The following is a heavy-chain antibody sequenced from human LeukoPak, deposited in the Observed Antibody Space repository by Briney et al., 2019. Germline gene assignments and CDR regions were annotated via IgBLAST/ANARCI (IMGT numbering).Heavy chain of an antibody. CDR1: EYTFTGYY. D-gene: IGHD7-27*01. Sequence: VASVKVSCKASEYTFTGYYMHWVRQAPGQGLEWMGWINPNSVGTNYAQKFQGRVTMTRDTSISTAYMELSRLRSDDTAVYYCATILTGGSFDYWGQGTLVTVSS. V-gene: IGHV1-2*02. CDR2: INPNSVGT. J-gene: IGHJ4*02. CDR3: ATILTGGSFDY.